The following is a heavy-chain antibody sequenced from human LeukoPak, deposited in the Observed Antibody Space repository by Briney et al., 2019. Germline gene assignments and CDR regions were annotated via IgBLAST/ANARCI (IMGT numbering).Heavy chain of an antibody. CDR1: GYTFTGYY. J-gene: IGHJ4*02. CDR3: ARDANDFWSGYYPYYFDY. V-gene: IGHV1-2*02. CDR2: INPNNGVT. D-gene: IGHD3-3*01. Sequence: ASVKVSCKASGYTFTGYYMHWVRQAPGQGLEWMGWINPNNGVTNYAQKFQGRVTMTRDTSISTAYMELSRLRSDDTAVYYCARDANDFWSGYYPYYFDYWGQGTLVTVSS.